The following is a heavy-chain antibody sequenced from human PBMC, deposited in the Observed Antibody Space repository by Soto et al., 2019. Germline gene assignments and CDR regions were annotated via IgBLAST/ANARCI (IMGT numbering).Heavy chain of an antibody. D-gene: IGHD1-26*01. J-gene: IGHJ6*02. CDR3: AKATTKGNYYYYGMDV. CDR1: GFTFDDYA. Sequence: EVQLVESGGGLVQPGRSLRLSCAASGFTFDDYAMHWVRQAPGKGLEWVSGISWNSGSIGYADSVKGRFTISRDNAKNSLYLQMNSLRAEDTALYYCAKATTKGNYYYYGMDVWGQGTTVTVSS. CDR2: ISWNSGSI. V-gene: IGHV3-9*01.